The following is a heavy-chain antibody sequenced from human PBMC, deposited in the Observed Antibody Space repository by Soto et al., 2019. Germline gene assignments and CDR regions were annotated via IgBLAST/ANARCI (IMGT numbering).Heavy chain of an antibody. V-gene: IGHV3-23*01. J-gene: IGHJ4*02. CDR2: ISGSGGGT. CDR3: AKEMATSPGFDY. Sequence: EVQLLESGGGLVQPGGSLRLSCAASGFTFSSYAMSWVRQAPGKGLEWVSAISGSGGGTYYADSVKGRFTISRDNSKNTLYLQLNSLRAEDTALYYSAKEMATSPGFDYWGQGTLVTLSS. D-gene: IGHD5-12*01. CDR1: GFTFSSYA.